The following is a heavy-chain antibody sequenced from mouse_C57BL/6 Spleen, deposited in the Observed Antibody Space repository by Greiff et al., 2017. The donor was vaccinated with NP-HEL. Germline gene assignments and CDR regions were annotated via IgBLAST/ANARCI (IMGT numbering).Heavy chain of an antibody. J-gene: IGHJ4*01. V-gene: IGHV5-9-1*02. CDR3: TREGITTDYYAMDY. CDR1: GFTFSSYA. CDR2: ISSGGDYI. Sequence: EVKLMESGEGLVKPGGSLKLSCAASGFTFSSYAMSWVRQTPEKRLEWVAYISSGGDYIYYADTVKGRFPISRDNARNTLYLQMSSLKSEDTAMYYCTREGITTDYYAMDYWGQGTSVTVSS. D-gene: IGHD2-4*01.